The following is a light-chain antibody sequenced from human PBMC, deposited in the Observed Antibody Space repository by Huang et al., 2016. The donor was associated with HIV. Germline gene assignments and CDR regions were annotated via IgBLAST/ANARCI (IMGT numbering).Light chain of an antibody. V-gene: IGKV2-28*01. Sequence: DIVMTQSPLSLPVTPGEPASISCRSSQSLLHSNGDHYLEWYLQKPGQSPQLLIYLVSKRTSGVPDRFSGSGSGTDFTLKISRVEAEDVGVYYCMQGLQTVTFGQGTRLDIK. CDR1: QSLLHSNGDHY. CDR2: LVS. J-gene: IGKJ5*01. CDR3: MQGLQTVT.